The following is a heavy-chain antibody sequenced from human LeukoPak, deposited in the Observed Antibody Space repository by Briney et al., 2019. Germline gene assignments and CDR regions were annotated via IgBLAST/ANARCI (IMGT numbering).Heavy chain of an antibody. V-gene: IGHV2-5*01. CDR1: GFSLSTSGVG. J-gene: IGHJ3*02. CDR2: IYWNDDK. Sequence: ESGPTLVNPTQTLTLTCTFSGFSLSTSGVGVGWIRQPPGKALEWLALIYWNDDKRYSPSLKSRLTITKDTSKNQVVLTMTNMDPVDTATYYCAHETYYDFWSGYSGRAFDIWGQGTMVTVSS. D-gene: IGHD3-3*01. CDR3: AHETYYDFWSGYSGRAFDI.